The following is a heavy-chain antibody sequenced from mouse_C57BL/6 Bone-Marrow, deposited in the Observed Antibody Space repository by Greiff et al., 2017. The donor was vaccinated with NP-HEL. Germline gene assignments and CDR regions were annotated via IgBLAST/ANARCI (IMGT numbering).Heavy chain of an antibody. CDR1: GYTFTSYD. J-gene: IGHJ2*01. Sequence: LQESEPELVKPWASVKLSCKASGYTFTSYDINWVKQRPGQGLELIGWIYPRDGSTKYNEKFKGKATLTVDTSSSTAYMELHSLTSEDSAVYFCARGGDYWGQGTTLTVSS. CDR2: IYPRDGST. V-gene: IGHV1-85*01. CDR3: ARGGDY.